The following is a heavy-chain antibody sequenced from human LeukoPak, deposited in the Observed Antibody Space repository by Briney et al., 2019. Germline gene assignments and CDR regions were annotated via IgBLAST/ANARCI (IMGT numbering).Heavy chain of an antibody. CDR2: IYYSGST. CDR1: GGSISSSNW. V-gene: IGHV4-39*01. Sequence: SETLSLTCAVSGGSISSSNWWSWVRQPPGKGLEWIGSIYYSGSTYYNPSLKSRVTISVDTSKNQFSLKLSSVTAADTAVYYCARDYNWGFFDYWGQGTLVTVSS. J-gene: IGHJ4*02. D-gene: IGHD7-27*01. CDR3: ARDYNWGFFDY.